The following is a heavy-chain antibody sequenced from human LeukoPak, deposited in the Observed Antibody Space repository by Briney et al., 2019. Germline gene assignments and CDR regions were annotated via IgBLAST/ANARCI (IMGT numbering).Heavy chain of an antibody. V-gene: IGHV4-39*01. Sequence: PSEILSLTCTVSGGSLSISSSHWGWIRQPPGKGLEWLGSIFYSGSPYYNPSLKSRVAISVDTSKNQFSLRLSSVTAADTAVYYCARVLDCSGGSCYPMDCWGQGTLVTVSS. CDR1: GGSLSISSSH. CDR3: ARVLDCSGGSCYPMDC. CDR2: IFYSGSP. J-gene: IGHJ4*02. D-gene: IGHD2-15*01.